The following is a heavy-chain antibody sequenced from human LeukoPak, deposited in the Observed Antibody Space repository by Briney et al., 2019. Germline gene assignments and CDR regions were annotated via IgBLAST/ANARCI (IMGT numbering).Heavy chain of an antibody. V-gene: IGHV3-23*01. Sequence: GGSLRLSYAASGFTFSIYAMTWVRQAPGKGLEWVSAISGSGDSTYYADSVKGRFTISRDNSKNTLYLQMNSLRAEDTATYYCAKDLDSSGSRFDYWGQGTLVSVS. CDR3: AKDLDSSGSRFDY. J-gene: IGHJ4*02. CDR1: GFTFSIYA. D-gene: IGHD3-22*01. CDR2: ISGSGDST.